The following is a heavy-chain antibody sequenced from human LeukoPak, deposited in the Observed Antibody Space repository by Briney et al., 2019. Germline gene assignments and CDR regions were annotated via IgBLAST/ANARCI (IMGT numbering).Heavy chain of an antibody. V-gene: IGHV5-51*01. J-gene: IGHJ4*02. CDR2: IYPGDSDT. Sequence: GESLEISCKGSGYTFSSYWIGWVRQMPGKGLEWMGIIYPGDSDTRYSPSLQGQVTISVDTSIGTACLQWSSLKASDTAIYYCARQNDFRLDYWGQGTLVTVSS. D-gene: IGHD3-3*01. CDR1: GYTFSSYW. CDR3: ARQNDFRLDY.